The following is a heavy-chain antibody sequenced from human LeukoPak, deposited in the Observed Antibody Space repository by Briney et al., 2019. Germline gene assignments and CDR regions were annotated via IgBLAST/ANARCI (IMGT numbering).Heavy chain of an antibody. CDR3: ARAWSLGRINWFDP. CDR1: GYTFTSYA. J-gene: IGHJ5*02. Sequence: ASVKVSCKASGYTFTSYAMNWVRQAPGQGLEWMGWINTNTGNPTYAQGFTGRFVFSLDTSVSTAYLQISSLKAEDTAVYYCARAWSLGRINWFDPWGQGTLVTVSS. V-gene: IGHV7-4-1*02. CDR2: INTNTGNP. D-gene: IGHD7-27*01.